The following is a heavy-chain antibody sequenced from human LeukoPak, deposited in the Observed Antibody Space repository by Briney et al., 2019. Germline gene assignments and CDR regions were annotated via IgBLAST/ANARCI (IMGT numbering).Heavy chain of an antibody. D-gene: IGHD5-18*01. J-gene: IGHJ4*02. Sequence: QPGGSLRLSCAASGFTFSASVMHSVRPAPGTGLDWVALVSYDGSTTYYSDSVKGRFTVSRDNSKNTVYLEMNSLRPEDTALYYCARGFSYGSSLHYWGLGTLVTVSS. CDR2: VSYDGSTT. CDR1: GFTFSASV. CDR3: ARGFSYGSSLHY. V-gene: IGHV3-30-3*01.